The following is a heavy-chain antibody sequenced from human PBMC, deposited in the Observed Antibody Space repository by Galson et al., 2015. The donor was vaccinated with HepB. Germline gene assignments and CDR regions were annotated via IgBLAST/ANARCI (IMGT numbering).Heavy chain of an antibody. Sequence: LRLSCAASGFTFSSYGMHWVRQAPGKGLEWVAVISYDGSNKYYADSVKGRFTISRDNSKNTLYLQMNSLRAEDTAVYYCAKDLVRVVPAAINYYYYGMDVWGQGTTVTVSS. J-gene: IGHJ6*02. CDR2: ISYDGSNK. V-gene: IGHV3-30*18. CDR1: GFTFSSYG. D-gene: IGHD2-2*01. CDR3: AKDLVRVVPAAINYYYYGMDV.